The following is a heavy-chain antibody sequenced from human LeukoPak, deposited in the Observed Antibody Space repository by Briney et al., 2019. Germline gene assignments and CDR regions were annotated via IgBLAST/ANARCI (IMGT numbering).Heavy chain of an antibody. J-gene: IGHJ4*02. V-gene: IGHV3-21*01. Sequence: GGSLRLSCTVSGFTFSSYAMNWVRQAPGKGLEWVSSISSSSSYIYYADSVKGRFTISRDNAKNSLYLQMNSLRAEDTAVYYCARFTVTNYFDYWGQGTLVTVSS. CDR2: ISSSSSYI. CDR3: ARFTVTNYFDY. CDR1: GFTFSSYA. D-gene: IGHD4-17*01.